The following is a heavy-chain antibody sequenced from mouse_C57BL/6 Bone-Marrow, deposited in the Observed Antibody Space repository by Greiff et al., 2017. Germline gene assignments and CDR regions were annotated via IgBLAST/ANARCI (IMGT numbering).Heavy chain of an antibody. V-gene: IGHV1-50*01. CDR1: GYTFTSYW. CDR3: AREVSYYSAWFAY. Sequence: QVQLQQPGAELVKPGASVKLSCKASGYTFTSYWMQWVKQRPGQGLAWIGEIDPSDSSTNYNPKFTGKATLTVDPSSSTAYMQLSSLTSEDSAGYSCAREVSYYSAWFAYWGQGTLVTVSA. CDR2: IDPSDSST. D-gene: IGHD2-12*01. J-gene: IGHJ3*01.